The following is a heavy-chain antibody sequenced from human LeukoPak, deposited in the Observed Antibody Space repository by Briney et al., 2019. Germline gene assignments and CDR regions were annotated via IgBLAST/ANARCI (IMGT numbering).Heavy chain of an antibody. Sequence: SETLSLTCTVSGGSISSYCWSWIRQPPGKGLEWIGYIYYSGSTNYNPSLKSRVTISVDTSKNQFSLKLSSVTAADTAVYYCARRYDFWSGYADYYYYMDVWGKGTTVTVSS. J-gene: IGHJ6*03. CDR2: IYYSGST. CDR3: ARRYDFWSGYADYYYYMDV. CDR1: GGSISSYC. D-gene: IGHD3-3*01. V-gene: IGHV4-59*01.